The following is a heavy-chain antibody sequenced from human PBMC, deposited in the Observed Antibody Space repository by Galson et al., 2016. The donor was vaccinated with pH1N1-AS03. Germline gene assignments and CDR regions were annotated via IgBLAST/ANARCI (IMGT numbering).Heavy chain of an antibody. CDR1: YW. Sequence: YWTAWVRQMPGKGLEWMGLIFARDSDTRYSPSFQGQVTISADKSINTAYLQWSSLKASDTAMYYCARATGTAGGVDYWGQGTLVSVSS. CDR2: IFARDSDT. D-gene: IGHD1-1*01. J-gene: IGHJ4*02. V-gene: IGHV5-51*01. CDR3: ARATGTAGGVDY.